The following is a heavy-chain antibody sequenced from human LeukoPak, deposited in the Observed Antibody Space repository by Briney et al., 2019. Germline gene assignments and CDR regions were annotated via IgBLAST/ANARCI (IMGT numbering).Heavy chain of an antibody. CDR3: ARHLRGDYSNSWFDP. CDR1: GGSISSGGYY. Sequence: PSETLSLTCTVSGGSISSGGYYWSWIRQPPGKGLEWIGYMYYSGITNYNPSLKSRVTISVDTSKNQFALKLTSVTAADTALYYCARHLRGDYSNSWFDPWGQGTLVTVSS. D-gene: IGHD4-11*01. J-gene: IGHJ5*02. V-gene: IGHV4-61*08. CDR2: MYYSGIT.